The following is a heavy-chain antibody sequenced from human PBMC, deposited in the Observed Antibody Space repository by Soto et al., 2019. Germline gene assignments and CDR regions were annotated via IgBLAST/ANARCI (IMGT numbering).Heavy chain of an antibody. CDR1: GYTFTGYY. J-gene: IGHJ3*02. Sequence: ASVKVSCKASGYTFTGYYMHWVRQAPGQGLEWMGWINPNSGGTNYAQKFQGWVTMTRDTSISTAYMELSRLRSDDTAVYYCARGVGDIVVVPGSAFDIWGQGTMVTVSS. D-gene: IGHD2-2*01. V-gene: IGHV1-2*04. CDR2: INPNSGGT. CDR3: ARGVGDIVVVPGSAFDI.